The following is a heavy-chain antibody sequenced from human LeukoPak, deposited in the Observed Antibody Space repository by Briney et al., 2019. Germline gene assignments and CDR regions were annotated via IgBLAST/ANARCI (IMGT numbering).Heavy chain of an antibody. CDR1: GGTFSSYA. V-gene: IGHV1-69*05. J-gene: IGHJ4*02. Sequence: ASVKVSCKASGGTFSSYAISWVRQAPGQGLEWMGGTIPIFGTANYAQKFQGRVTITTDESTSTAYMELSSLRSEDTAVYYCASGLLWFGEFQPYYFDYWGQGTLVTVSS. CDR2: TIPIFGTA. D-gene: IGHD3-10*01. CDR3: ASGLLWFGEFQPYYFDY.